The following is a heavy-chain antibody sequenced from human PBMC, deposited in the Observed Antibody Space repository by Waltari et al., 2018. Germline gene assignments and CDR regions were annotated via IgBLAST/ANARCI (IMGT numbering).Heavy chain of an antibody. CDR3: AGDISVSSPSL. D-gene: IGHD3-3*02. J-gene: IGHJ1*01. CDR1: GFIFSRFD. Sequence: QVQLVESGGGVVQPGGSLRLSCKASGFIFSRFDMHWVRQAPGMGLEWVSLIRFDGSQKYDSESLKGRFTVSRDNSRDTLYLHMENLGSDDTATYFCAGDISVSSPSLWGRGTLVTVSS. V-gene: IGHV3-30*02. CDR2: IRFDGSQK.